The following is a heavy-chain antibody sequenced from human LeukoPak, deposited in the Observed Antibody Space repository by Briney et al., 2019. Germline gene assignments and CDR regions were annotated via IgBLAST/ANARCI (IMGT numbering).Heavy chain of an antibody. CDR3: VRNDDLPDNGMDV. CDR1: GFIFRSHG. J-gene: IGHJ6*04. V-gene: IGHV3-33*01. Sequence: GGSLGLSCEPSGFIFRSHGMHWVRQAPGKGLEWLAVIGSDGRNKFYADSVKGRFTISRDNFKNILYLQMASLSAEDTAVYYCVRNDDLPDNGMDVWAKGTTVIVSS. CDR2: IGSDGRNK. D-gene: IGHD3-22*01.